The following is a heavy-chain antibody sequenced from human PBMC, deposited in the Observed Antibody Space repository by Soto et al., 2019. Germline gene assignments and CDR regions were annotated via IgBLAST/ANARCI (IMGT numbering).Heavy chain of an antibody. D-gene: IGHD3-10*01. Sequence: ASVKVSCKASGYTFTSYGISWVRQAPGQGLEWMGWISAYNGNTNYAQKLQGRVTMTTDTSTSTAYMELRSLRSDDTAVYYCAREGAYYGSGSPSAASYYYYGMDVWGQGTTVTVSS. CDR2: ISAYNGNT. CDR3: AREGAYYGSGSPSAASYYYYGMDV. V-gene: IGHV1-18*01. CDR1: GYTFTSYG. J-gene: IGHJ6*02.